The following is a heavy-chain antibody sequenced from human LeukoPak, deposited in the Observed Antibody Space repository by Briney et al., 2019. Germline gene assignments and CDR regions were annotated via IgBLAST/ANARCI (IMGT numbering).Heavy chain of an antibody. D-gene: IGHD2-15*01. V-gene: IGHV4-34*01. Sequence: SETLSLTCAVYGGSFSGYYWGWIRQPPGKGLEWIGEINHSGNTNYNPSLKSRVTISVDTSKNQFSLKLSSATVADTAVYYCARLGYCSGGTCYSVPFDYWGQGTLVTVSS. CDR3: ARLGYCSGGTCYSVPFDY. J-gene: IGHJ4*02. CDR2: INHSGNT. CDR1: GGSFSGYY.